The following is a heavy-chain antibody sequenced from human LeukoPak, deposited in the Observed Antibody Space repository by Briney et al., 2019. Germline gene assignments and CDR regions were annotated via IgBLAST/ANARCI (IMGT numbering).Heavy chain of an antibody. D-gene: IGHD4-23*01. Sequence: PGGSLRLSCAASGFTFDDYAMHWVRQAPGKGLEWVSGISWNSGSIGYADSVKGRFTISRDNAKNSLYLQVNSLRAEDTALYYCAKGSTTVVTSSLGDWGQGTLATVSS. CDR2: ISWNSGSI. CDR3: AKGSTTVVTSSLGD. J-gene: IGHJ4*02. V-gene: IGHV3-9*01. CDR1: GFTFDDYA.